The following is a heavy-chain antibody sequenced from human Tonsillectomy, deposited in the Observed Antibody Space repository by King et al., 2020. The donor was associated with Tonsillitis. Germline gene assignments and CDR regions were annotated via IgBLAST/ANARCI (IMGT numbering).Heavy chain of an antibody. V-gene: IGHV3-23*03. CDR2: IYSDGSST. Sequence: VQLVESGGGLVQPGGSLRISCAASGFTFSSYAMSWVRQATGKGLEWVSVIYSDGSSTYYADSVKGRFTISRDDSKNTLYLQMNSLRAEDTAVYYCAKYCRSGSGGSCYPFDYWGQGTLVTVAS. D-gene: IGHD2-15*01. CDR1: GFTFSSYA. J-gene: IGHJ4*02. CDR3: AKYCRSGSGGSCYPFDY.